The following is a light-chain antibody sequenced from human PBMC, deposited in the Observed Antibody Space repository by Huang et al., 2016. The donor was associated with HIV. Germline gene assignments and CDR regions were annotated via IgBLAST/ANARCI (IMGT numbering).Light chain of an antibody. CDR3: LQYHSYPWT. CDR1: QGIKNY. V-gene: IGKV1-17*03. CDR2: GTA. J-gene: IGKJ1*01. Sequence: DIQMTQSPSAMSASVGDRVTITCRASQGIKNYLAWFQQRPGKVPKRLLYGTANLQSGVPSRFSGNGSETEFTLTITGLQPEDFATYYCLQYHSYPWTFGQGTEV.